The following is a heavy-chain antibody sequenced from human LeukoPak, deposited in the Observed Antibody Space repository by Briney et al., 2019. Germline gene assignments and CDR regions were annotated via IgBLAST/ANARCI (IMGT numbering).Heavy chain of an antibody. CDR3: ARSIENVRFLEWLPFDY. Sequence: GGSLRLSCIASGFTFSIYGMHRVRQAPGKGLEWVSYISSSGSTIYYADSVKGRFTISRDNAKNSLYLQMNSLRAADTAVYYCARSIENVRFLEWLPFDYWGQGTLVTVSS. D-gene: IGHD3-3*01. V-gene: IGHV3-48*04. CDR1: GFTFSIYG. J-gene: IGHJ4*02. CDR2: ISSSGSTI.